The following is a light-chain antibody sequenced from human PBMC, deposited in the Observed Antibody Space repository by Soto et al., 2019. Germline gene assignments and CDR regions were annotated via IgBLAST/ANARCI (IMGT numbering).Light chain of an antibody. CDR2: WAS. Sequence: DIVMTQSPDSLAVSLGERATINCKSGQSVFYNSNNKNYLAWYQQKPGQPPKLLIYWASARESGVPDRFSGSGSGTDFTLTISSLQAEDVAVYYCQQYYSTPLTFGGGTKVEIK. CDR1: QSVFYNSNNKNY. V-gene: IGKV4-1*01. J-gene: IGKJ4*01. CDR3: QQYYSTPLT.